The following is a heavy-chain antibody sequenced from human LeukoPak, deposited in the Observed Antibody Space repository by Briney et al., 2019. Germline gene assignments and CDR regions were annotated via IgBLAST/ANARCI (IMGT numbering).Heavy chain of an antibody. D-gene: IGHD3-22*01. CDR3: ARDHYDSRGDYVVEY. Sequence: PSETLTLTCSISGDSINSGGYYWNWIRQPPGKGLEWLGYIHSGGNAYFNPSVEGQSSISLDKPQNQFFLRLTSVTAADTAVYFCARDHYDSRGDYVVEYWGQGTLVTVSS. J-gene: IGHJ4*02. V-gene: IGHV4-31*01. CDR1: GDSINSGGYY. CDR2: IHSGGNA.